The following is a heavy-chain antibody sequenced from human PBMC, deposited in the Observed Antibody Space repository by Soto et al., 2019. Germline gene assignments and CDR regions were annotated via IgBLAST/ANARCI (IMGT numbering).Heavy chain of an antibody. V-gene: IGHV1-69*04. D-gene: IGHD2-2*01. Sequence: SVKVSCKASGGTFSSYTISWVRQAPGQGLEWMGRIIPILGIANYAQKFQGRVTITADKSTSTAYMELSSLRSEDTAVYYCAREGKGTGYCSSTSCYGGGYYYYYYMDVWGKGTTVTVSS. J-gene: IGHJ6*03. CDR2: IIPILGIA. CDR1: GGTFSSYT. CDR3: AREGKGTGYCSSTSCYGGGYYYYYYMDV.